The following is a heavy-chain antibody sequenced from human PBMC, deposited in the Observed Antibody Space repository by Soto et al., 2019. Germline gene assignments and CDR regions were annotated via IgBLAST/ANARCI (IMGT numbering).Heavy chain of an antibody. CDR1: GYSFTNYG. CDR2: INGYNGNT. D-gene: IGHD1-1*01. V-gene: IGHV1-18*01. CDR3: AASTATSSL. J-gene: IGHJ4*02. Sequence: QVQLVQSGAEVKKPGASVKVSCKASGYSFTNYGFSWVRQAPGQGLEWMGWINGYNGNTNYAPKLQGRFTMTTDTSTGTAYMELGRLTSGDAAVYFCAASTATSSLWGQGTLVTVSS.